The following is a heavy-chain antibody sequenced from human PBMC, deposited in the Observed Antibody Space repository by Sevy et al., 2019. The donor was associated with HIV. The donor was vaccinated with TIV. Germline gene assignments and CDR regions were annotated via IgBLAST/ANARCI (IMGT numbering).Heavy chain of an antibody. D-gene: IGHD2-15*01. V-gene: IGHV1-2*02. J-gene: IGHJ6*02. Sequence: ASVKVSCKASGYTFTGYYMHWVRQAPGQGLEWMGWINPNSGGTNYAQKFQGRVTMTRDTSISTAYMGLSRLRSDDTAVYYCARGLGYCSGGSCYSDYYYGMDVWGQGTTVTVSS. CDR3: ARGLGYCSGGSCYSDYYYGMDV. CDR2: INPNSGGT. CDR1: GYTFTGYY.